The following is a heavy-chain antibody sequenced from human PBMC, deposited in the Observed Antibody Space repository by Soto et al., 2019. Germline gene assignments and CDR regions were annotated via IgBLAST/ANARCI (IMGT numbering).Heavy chain of an antibody. J-gene: IGHJ6*03. CDR1: GYTFTSYD. D-gene: IGHD2-8*01. CDR2: MNPNSGNT. CDR3: ARGYCTNGVCSYLFDYYYYYMDV. V-gene: IGHV1-8*01. Sequence: ASVKVSCKASGYTFTSYDINWVRQATGQGLEWMGWMNPNSGNTGYAQKFQGRVTMTRNTSISTAYMELSSLRSEDTAVYYCARGYCTNGVCSYLFDYYYYYMDVWSKGTTVTVSS.